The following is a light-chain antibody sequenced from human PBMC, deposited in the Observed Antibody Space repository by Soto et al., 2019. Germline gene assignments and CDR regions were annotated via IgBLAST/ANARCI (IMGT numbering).Light chain of an antibody. Sequence: IVLTQSPGTLSLTPGERATLSCRASQSVSSSYLAWYQQKPGQAPRLLIYGASIRATGIPARFSGSGSGTEFTLTISSLQSEDFAVYYCQQYNNWPPYTFGQGTKLEIK. CDR2: GAS. CDR3: QQYNNWPPYT. J-gene: IGKJ2*01. CDR1: QSVSSSY. V-gene: IGKV3D-15*01.